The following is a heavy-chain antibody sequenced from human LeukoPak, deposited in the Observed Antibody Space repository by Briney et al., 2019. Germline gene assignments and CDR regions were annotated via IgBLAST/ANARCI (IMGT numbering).Heavy chain of an antibody. CDR1: GGSISSGSYY. J-gene: IGHJ4*02. V-gene: IGHV4-61*02. D-gene: IGHD6-13*01. CDR3: ARQKGGRIAL. Sequence: SETLSLTCTVFGGSISSGSYYWSWIRQPAGTGLEWIGRIYTSGSTNYNPSLKSRVTISVETSKNQFSLKLSSVTAADTAVYYCARQKGGRIALWGQGSLVSVSS. CDR2: IYTSGST.